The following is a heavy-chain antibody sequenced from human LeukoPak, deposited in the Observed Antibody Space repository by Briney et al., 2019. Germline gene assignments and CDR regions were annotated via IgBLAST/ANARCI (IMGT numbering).Heavy chain of an antibody. J-gene: IGHJ4*02. Sequence: GGSLRLSCAASGFTFSSYAMSWVRQAPGKGLEWVGRIKPKTDGETAEYAAPVKDRFSISRDDSKSMMYLQMNSLKTEDTAVYYCITPLPYSAQGGQGTLVTVSS. D-gene: IGHD2-21*01. CDR2: IKPKTDGETA. V-gene: IGHV3-15*01. CDR1: GFTFSSYA. CDR3: ITPLPYSAQ.